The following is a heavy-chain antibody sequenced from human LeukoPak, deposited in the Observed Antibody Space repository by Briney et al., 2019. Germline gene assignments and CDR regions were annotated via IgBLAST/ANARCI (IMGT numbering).Heavy chain of an antibody. V-gene: IGHV3-7*01. J-gene: IGHJ6*04. CDR2: IKQDGSEK. CDR1: GFTFSSFW. D-gene: IGHD3-10*02. CDR3: AELGITMIGGV. Sequence: GGSLRLSCAASGFTFSSFWMSWLRQAPGKGLEGVANIKQDGSEKYYVDYVKGRFTISRDNAKNSLYLQMNSLRAEDTAVYYCAELGITMIGGVWGKGTTVTISS.